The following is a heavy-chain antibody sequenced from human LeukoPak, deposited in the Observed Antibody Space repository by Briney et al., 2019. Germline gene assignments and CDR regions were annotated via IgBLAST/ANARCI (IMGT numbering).Heavy chain of an antibody. Sequence: GGSLRLSCAASGFTFSSYSMNWVRQAPGMGLEWVSSISSGSSYIYYADSVTGRFTISRDNAKNSLYLQMNSLRAEDTAVYYCARDLSMVAATLNGVDVWGQGTTVTVSS. CDR1: GFTFSSYS. CDR3: ARDLSMVAATLNGVDV. J-gene: IGHJ6*02. V-gene: IGHV3-21*01. D-gene: IGHD2-15*01. CDR2: ISSGSSYI.